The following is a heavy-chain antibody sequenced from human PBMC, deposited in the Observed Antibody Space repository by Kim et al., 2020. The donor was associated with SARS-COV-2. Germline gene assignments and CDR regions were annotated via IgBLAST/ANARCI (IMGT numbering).Heavy chain of an antibody. V-gene: IGHV3-7*01. Sequence: GGSLRLSCAVSGFTFSSYWMTWVRQAPGKGLEWVANIKEDGSEKYYVDSVKGRFTISRGNAKNSLYLQMNSLRAEDTAVYYCARLRFWGQGTMVTVSS. J-gene: IGHJ3*01. CDR3: ARLRF. CDR2: IKEDGSEK. CDR1: GFTFSSYW.